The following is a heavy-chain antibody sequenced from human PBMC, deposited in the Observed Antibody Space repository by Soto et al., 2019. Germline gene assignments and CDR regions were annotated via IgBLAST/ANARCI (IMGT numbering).Heavy chain of an antibody. CDR3: ARVQGGGGAMVHNY. J-gene: IGHJ4*02. D-gene: IGHD5-18*01. CDR2: IYYSGST. CDR1: GGSISSGDYY. Sequence: QVQLQESGPGLVKPSQTLSLTCTVSGGSISSGDYYWSWIRQPPGKGLEWIGYIYYSGSTYYNPSLKSRVTLSLDTCKNQFSLKLSSVTAADTAVYYCARVQGGGGAMVHNYWGQGTLVTVSS. V-gene: IGHV4-30-4*01.